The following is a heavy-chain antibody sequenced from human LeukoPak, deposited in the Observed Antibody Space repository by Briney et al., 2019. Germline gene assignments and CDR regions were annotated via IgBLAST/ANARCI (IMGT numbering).Heavy chain of an antibody. J-gene: IGHJ4*02. Sequence: PGGSLRLSCAASRFTFSNYWMHWVRQAPGKGLVWVSRINPDGSSTTYADSVKGRFTISRDSSKNTLYLEMNSLRAEDSAVYYCARHIRSSGWYSDYWGQGTLVTVSS. V-gene: IGHV3-74*01. CDR1: RFTFSNYW. CDR3: ARHIRSSGWYSDY. CDR2: INPDGSST. D-gene: IGHD6-19*01.